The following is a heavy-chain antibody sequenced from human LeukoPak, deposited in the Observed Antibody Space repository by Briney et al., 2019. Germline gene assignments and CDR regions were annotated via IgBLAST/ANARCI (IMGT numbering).Heavy chain of an antibody. CDR1: GFTFSSYA. CDR3: AKAASSSWPSYYYGMDV. D-gene: IGHD6-13*01. Sequence: PGGSLRLSCAASGFTFSSYAMSWVRQAPGKGLEWVSAISGSGGSTYYADSAKGRFTISKDNSKNTVYLQMSSLRVDDTAVYYCAKAASSSWPSYYYGMDVWGQGTTVTVSS. V-gene: IGHV3-23*01. J-gene: IGHJ6*02. CDR2: ISGSGGST.